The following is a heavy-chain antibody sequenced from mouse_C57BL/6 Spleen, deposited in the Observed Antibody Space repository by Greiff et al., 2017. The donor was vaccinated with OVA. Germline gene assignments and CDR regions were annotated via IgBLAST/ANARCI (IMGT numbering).Heavy chain of an antibody. D-gene: IGHD1-1*01. Sequence: EVKLVESGGGLVQPKGSLKLSCAASGFSFNTYAMNWVRQAPGKGLEWVARIRSKSNNYATYYADSVKDRFTISRDDSESMLYLQMNNLKTEDTAMYYCVGPPHGSSYFDVWGTGTTVTVSS. V-gene: IGHV10-1*01. CDR1: GFSFNTYA. J-gene: IGHJ1*03. CDR3: VGPPHGSSYFDV. CDR2: IRSKSNNYAT.